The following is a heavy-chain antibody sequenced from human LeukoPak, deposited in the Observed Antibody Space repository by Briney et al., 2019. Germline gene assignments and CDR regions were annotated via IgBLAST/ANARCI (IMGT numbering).Heavy chain of an antibody. CDR1: GFTFRNYY. D-gene: IGHD5-24*01. CDR2: ISSNGNTV. CDR3: ARDGYNYFDF. J-gene: IGHJ4*02. Sequence: GGSLRLSCAASGFTFRNYYMIWIRQAPGKGLEWLSYISSNGNTVYYADSVRGRFTVSRDNVKNSLFVEMNSLRVEDTAVYYCARDGYNYFDFWGQGTLVTVSS. V-gene: IGHV3-11*01.